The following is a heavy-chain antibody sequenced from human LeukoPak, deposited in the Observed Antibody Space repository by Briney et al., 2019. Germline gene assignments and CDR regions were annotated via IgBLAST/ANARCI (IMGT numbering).Heavy chain of an antibody. CDR2: IWYDGSNK. CDR1: GFTFSSYG. CDR3: TSWGDTTAGYFQR. J-gene: IGHJ1*01. Sequence: GGSLRLSCAASGFTFSSYGMHWVRQAPGKGLEWVAVIWYDGSNKYYADSVKGRFTISRDNAQNSMYLQMNSLRVEDTAVYYCTSWGDTTAGYFQRWGQGTLVTVSS. D-gene: IGHD2-21*02. V-gene: IGHV3-33*03.